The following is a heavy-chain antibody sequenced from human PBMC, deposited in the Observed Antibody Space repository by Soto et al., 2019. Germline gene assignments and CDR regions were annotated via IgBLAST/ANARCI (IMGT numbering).Heavy chain of an antibody. CDR2: IYYSGST. V-gene: IGHV4-59*01. CDR1: GGSISSYY. J-gene: IGHJ4*02. CDR3: ARSYYDFWSGYYTFDY. Sequence: SETLSLTCTVSGGSISSYYWSWIRQPPGKGLEWIGYIYYSGSTNYNPSLKSRVTISVDTSKNQFSLKLSSVTAADTAVYYCARSYYDFWSGYYTFDYWGQGTLVTVSS. D-gene: IGHD3-3*01.